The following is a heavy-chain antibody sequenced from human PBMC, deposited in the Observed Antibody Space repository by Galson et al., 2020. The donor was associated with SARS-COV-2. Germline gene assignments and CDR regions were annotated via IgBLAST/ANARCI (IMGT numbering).Heavy chain of an antibody. V-gene: IGHV3-21*01. CDR2: ISNISSYI. CDR3: ARDWDGWELSRLDY. Sequence: GESPKTPCAASGFTFSSYSMHWVRQAPATGLEWVSYISNISSYIYYADSVKGRFTISRDNAKNSLYLQMNSLRVEDTAVYYCARDWDGWELSRLDYWGQGTLVTVSS. J-gene: IGHJ4*02. D-gene: IGHD1-26*01. CDR1: GFTFSSYS.